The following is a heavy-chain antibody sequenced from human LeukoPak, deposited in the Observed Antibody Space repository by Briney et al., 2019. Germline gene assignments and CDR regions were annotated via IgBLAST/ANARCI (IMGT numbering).Heavy chain of an antibody. CDR2: IYSGGST. D-gene: IGHD3-16*01. Sequence: GGSLRLSCAASGFSISSNYISWVRQAPGKGLEWVSVIYSGGSTFFADTVKGRFTISRDNSKNTMYLQMNSLRVEDTAVYYCARGGIMISFGGVYVFDIWGQGTMVTVSS. J-gene: IGHJ3*02. CDR1: GFSISSNY. V-gene: IGHV3-53*01. CDR3: ARGGIMISFGGVYVFDI.